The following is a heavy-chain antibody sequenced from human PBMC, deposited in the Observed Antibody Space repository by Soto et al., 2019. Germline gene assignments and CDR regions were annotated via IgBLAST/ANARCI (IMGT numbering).Heavy chain of an antibody. D-gene: IGHD3-9*01. Sequence: PGGSLRLSWSASGFTFSTYDVHWVRQAPGKGLEFVAGISPTGVNTFYADSVKGRSTISRDNSKNTLYFQMSSLRPDDTAVYFCVKLTDYWGQGA. CDR1: GFTFSTYD. CDR3: VKLTDY. V-gene: IGHV3-64D*06. J-gene: IGHJ4*02. CDR2: ISPTGVNT.